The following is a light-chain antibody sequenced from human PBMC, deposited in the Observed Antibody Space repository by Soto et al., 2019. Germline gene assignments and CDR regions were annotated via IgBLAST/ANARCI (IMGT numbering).Light chain of an antibody. J-gene: IGKJ5*01. V-gene: IGKV3-15*01. CDR1: QSVSSN. Sequence: EIAITQSPSTLSVSPGERATLSCRASQSVSSNLAWYQQKPGQAPRLLIYGASTRATGIPARFSGSGSGTEFTLTISSLQSEDLAVYYCQQHNNWPLTFGQGTRLEIK. CDR3: QQHNNWPLT. CDR2: GAS.